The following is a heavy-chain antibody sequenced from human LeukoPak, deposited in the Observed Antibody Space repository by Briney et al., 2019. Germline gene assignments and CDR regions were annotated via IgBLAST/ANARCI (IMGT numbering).Heavy chain of an antibody. CDR2: ISYDGSNK. D-gene: IGHD6-13*01. Sequence: GGSLRLSCAASGFTFSSYAMHWVRQAPGKGLEWVAVISYDGSNKYYADSVKGRFTISRDNAKNSLYLQMNSLRAEDTAVYYCATSGYSSSWYFGWGQGTLVTVSS. V-gene: IGHV3-30*04. CDR3: ATSGYSSSWYFG. CDR1: GFTFSSYA. J-gene: IGHJ4*02.